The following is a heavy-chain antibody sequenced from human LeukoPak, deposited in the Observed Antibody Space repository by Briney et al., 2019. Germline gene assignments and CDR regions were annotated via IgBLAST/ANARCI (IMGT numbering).Heavy chain of an antibody. Sequence: GASVKVSCKASGYIFTGYYMHWVRQAPGQGLEWMGWINPNSGGTNYAQKLQGRVTMTTDTSTSTAYMELRSLRSDDTAVYYCARRYSGSSQAFGYWGQGTLVTVSS. CDR1: GYIFTGYY. CDR2: INPNSGGT. D-gene: IGHD6-6*01. CDR3: ARRYSGSSQAFGY. V-gene: IGHV1-2*02. J-gene: IGHJ4*02.